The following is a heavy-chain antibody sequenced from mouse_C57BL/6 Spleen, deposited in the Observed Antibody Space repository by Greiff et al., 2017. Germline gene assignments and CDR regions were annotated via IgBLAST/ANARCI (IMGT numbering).Heavy chain of an antibody. CDR3: ARHEDNNPSAD. V-gene: IGHV1-62-2*01. CDR2: FYPGSGSI. CDR1: GHSLSEYT. J-gene: IGHJ3*01. D-gene: IGHD6-1*01. Sequence: QVQLTQSGPLLVKPAASVSLSCKASGHSLSEYTIRRVMQRSGQGLEGIGWFYPGSGSIKYNEKFKDKATLPADKSSSTVYMELSRLTSEDSAVYFCARHEDNNPSADWGHRTLVTVSA.